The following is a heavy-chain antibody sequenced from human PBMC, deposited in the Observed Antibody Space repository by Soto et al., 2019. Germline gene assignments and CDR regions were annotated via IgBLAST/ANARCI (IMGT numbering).Heavy chain of an antibody. CDR2: TYPSGST. CDR1: GGFISNGDYH. Sequence: SETLSLTCTVSGGFISNGDYHWSWIRQPPGKGLEWIGYTYPSGSTYYNASLRSRVTISIDASKNQFSLKLDSVTAADTAVYYCAREGGYDSPHGCWGQGTLVTVSS. V-gene: IGHV4-30-4*01. D-gene: IGHD5-12*01. J-gene: IGHJ4*02. CDR3: AREGGYDSPHGC.